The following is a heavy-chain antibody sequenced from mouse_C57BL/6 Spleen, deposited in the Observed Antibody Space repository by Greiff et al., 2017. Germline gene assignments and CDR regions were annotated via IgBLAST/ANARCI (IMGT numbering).Heavy chain of an antibody. Sequence: VQLQQSGAELVKPGASVKLSCKASGYTFTSYWMHWVTQRPGQGLEWIGMIHPNSGSTNYNEKFKSKATLTVDKSSSPAYIQLSGLTSEDSAVYYCARDGFAYWGQGTLVTVSA. D-gene: IGHD1-1*01. CDR1: GYTFTSYW. V-gene: IGHV1-64*01. CDR2: IHPNSGST. CDR3: ARDGFAY. J-gene: IGHJ3*01.